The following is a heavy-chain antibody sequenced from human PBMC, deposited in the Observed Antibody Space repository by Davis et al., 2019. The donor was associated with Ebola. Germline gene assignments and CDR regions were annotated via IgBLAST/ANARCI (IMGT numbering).Heavy chain of an antibody. CDR2: ISYSGATI. J-gene: IGHJ4*02. CDR3: VSLLH. V-gene: IGHV3-11*01. Sequence: GESLKISCAASGFTFSDNYMTWIRQAPGKGLEWVAYISYSGATIYYADSVKGRFTISRDNAKNSLHLQMNSLRVEDTAMHYCVSLLHWGQGARVTVSS. CDR1: GFTFSDNY.